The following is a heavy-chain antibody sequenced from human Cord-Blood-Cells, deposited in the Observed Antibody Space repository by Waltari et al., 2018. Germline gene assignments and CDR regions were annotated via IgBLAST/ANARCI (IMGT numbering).Heavy chain of an antibody. V-gene: IGHV1-69*01. CDR1: GGTFSSYA. Sequence: QVQLVQSGAEVKKPGSSVKVSCKASGGTFSSYAISWVRQAPGQGLEGMGGIILIFGTANYAQKFQGRVTITADESTSTAYMELSSLRSEDTAVYYCARDVAASVFFDPWGQGTLVTVSS. CDR3: ARDVAASVFFDP. J-gene: IGHJ5*02. CDR2: IILIFGTA. D-gene: IGHD6-13*01.